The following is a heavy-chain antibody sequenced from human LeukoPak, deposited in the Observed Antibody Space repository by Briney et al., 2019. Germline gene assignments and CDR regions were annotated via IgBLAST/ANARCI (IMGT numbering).Heavy chain of an antibody. CDR3: ATARYYYDSSVPSSFDP. CDR1: GGTFSSYA. D-gene: IGHD3-22*01. Sequence: GASVKVSCKASGGTFSSYAISWVRQAPGQGLEWMGGIIPIFGTANYAQKFQGRVTITTDESTSTAYMELSSLRSEDTAVYYCATARYYYDSSVPSSFDPWGQGTLVTVSS. J-gene: IGHJ5*02. CDR2: IIPIFGTA. V-gene: IGHV1-69*05.